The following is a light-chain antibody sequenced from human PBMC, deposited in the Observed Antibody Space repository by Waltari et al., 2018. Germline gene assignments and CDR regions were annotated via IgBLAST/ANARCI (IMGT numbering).Light chain of an antibody. Sequence: EVVLTQSPVTLSLSPGERGTLSCRASQSVGIYLAWYQQKPGQPPRLLIYDTSKRATGIPARFSGSGSGVDFTLTISSLEPEDFAIYYCQHRVNWPWTFGQGTKVDIK. V-gene: IGKV3-11*01. CDR2: DTS. CDR1: QSVGIY. CDR3: QHRVNWPWT. J-gene: IGKJ1*01.